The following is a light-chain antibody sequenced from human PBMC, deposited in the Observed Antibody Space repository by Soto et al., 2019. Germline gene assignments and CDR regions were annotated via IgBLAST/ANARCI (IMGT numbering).Light chain of an antibody. V-gene: IGKV3-15*01. CDR2: GAS. CDR1: QNVLSN. CDR3: QKYNNWPIN. J-gene: IGKJ5*01. Sequence: EIVMTPSQATLSVSPGEIASLSFSSSQNVLSNLALYQQKPGQAPRLLIYGASTRATGLPARFSGSGSGTQFTLTISSLQSEDFAVYYCQKYNNWPINFGQGTRLEIK.